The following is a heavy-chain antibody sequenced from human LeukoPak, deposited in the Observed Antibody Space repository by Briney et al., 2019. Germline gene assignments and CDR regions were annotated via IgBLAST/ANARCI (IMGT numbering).Heavy chain of an antibody. CDR3: ARSSVYGITPDY. J-gene: IGHJ4*02. CDR2: IYYSGST. Sequence: PSETLSLTCTVSGGSISSSSYYWGWIRQPPGKGLEWIGSIYYSGSTYYNPSLKSRVTISVDTSKDQFSLKLSSVTAADTAVYYCARSSVYGITPDYWGQGTLVTVSS. D-gene: IGHD2-8*01. V-gene: IGHV4-39*01. CDR1: GGSISSSSYY.